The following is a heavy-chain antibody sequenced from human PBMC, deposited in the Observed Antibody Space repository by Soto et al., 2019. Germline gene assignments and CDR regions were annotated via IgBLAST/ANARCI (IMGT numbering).Heavy chain of an antibody. V-gene: IGHV3-21*01. J-gene: IGHJ3*02. Sequence: LTCAASGFTFSSYSMNWVRQAPGKGLEWVSSISSSSSYIYYADSVKGRFTISRDNAKNSLYLQMNSLRAEDTAVYYCARDGRYYDILTGYYAFDIWGQGTMVTVSS. CDR1: GFTFSSYS. CDR2: ISSSSSYI. D-gene: IGHD3-9*01. CDR3: ARDGRYYDILTGYYAFDI.